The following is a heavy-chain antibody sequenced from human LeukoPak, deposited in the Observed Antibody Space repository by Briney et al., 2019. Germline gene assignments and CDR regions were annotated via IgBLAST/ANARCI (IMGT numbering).Heavy chain of an antibody. CDR2: IYYSGST. J-gene: IGHJ3*02. V-gene: IGHV4-59*01. CDR1: GGSISSYY. CDR3: ARVQDATYYYDSSGDDAFDI. D-gene: IGHD3-22*01. Sequence: SETLSLTCTVSGGSISSYYWSWIRQPPGKGLEWIGYIYYSGSTNYNPSLKSRVTISVDTSKNQFSLKLSSVTAVDTAVYYCARVQDATYYYDSSGDDAFDIWGQGTMVTVSS.